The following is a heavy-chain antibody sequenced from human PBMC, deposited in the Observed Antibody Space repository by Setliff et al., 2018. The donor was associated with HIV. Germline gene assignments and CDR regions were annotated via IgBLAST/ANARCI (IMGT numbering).Heavy chain of an antibody. CDR1: GYTFTNYY. V-gene: IGHV1-46*01. CDR3: AREVSFVPAAPLGNVNRILDF. Sequence: ASVKVSCKASGYTFTNYYMHWVRQAPGQGLEWMGIINPSGGSTSHAQKFQGRVNMTRDTSTSTVHMEVSSLRSEDTAVYYCAREVSFVPAAPLGNVNRILDFWGQGTLVTVSS. CDR2: INPSGGST. D-gene: IGHD2-2*01. J-gene: IGHJ4*02.